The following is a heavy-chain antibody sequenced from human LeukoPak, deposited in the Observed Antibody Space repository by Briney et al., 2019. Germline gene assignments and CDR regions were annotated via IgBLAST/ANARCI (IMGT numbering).Heavy chain of an antibody. J-gene: IGHJ5*02. CDR3: ARSFARGWFDP. CDR2: INHSGST. Sequence: SETLSLTCAVYGGSFSGYYWSRIRQPPGKGLEWIGEINHSGSTNYNPSLESRVTISVDTSKNQFSLKLSSVTAADTAVYYCARSFARGWFDPWGQGTLVTVSS. V-gene: IGHV4-34*01. CDR1: GGSFSGYY. D-gene: IGHD1-26*01.